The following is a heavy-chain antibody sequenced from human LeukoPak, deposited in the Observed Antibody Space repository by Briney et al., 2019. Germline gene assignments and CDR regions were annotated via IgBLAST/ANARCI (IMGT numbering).Heavy chain of an antibody. V-gene: IGHV4-34*01. J-gene: IGHJ5*02. CDR1: GGSFSGYY. Sequence: PSETLSLTCAVYGGSFSGYYWSWIRQPPGKGLEWIGEINHSGSTNYNPSLKSRVTISVDTSKNQFSLKLSSVTGADTAVYYCAREPMKQWLVRGWFDPWGQGTLVTVSS. CDR2: INHSGST. CDR3: AREPMKQWLVRGWFDP. D-gene: IGHD6-19*01.